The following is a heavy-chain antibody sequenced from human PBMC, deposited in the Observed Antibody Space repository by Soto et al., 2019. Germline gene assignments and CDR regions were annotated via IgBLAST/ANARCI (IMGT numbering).Heavy chain of an antibody. V-gene: IGHV1-3*01. CDR3: ARGTPVWFDP. CDR2: INAGNGNT. Sequence: ASVKVSCKASGYTFTSYAMHWVRQAPGQRLEWMGWINAGNGNTKYLQKFQGRVTITRDTSASTAYMELSSLRSEGTAVYYCARGTPVWFDPWGQGTLVTVSS. CDR1: GYTFTSYA. D-gene: IGHD3-10*01. J-gene: IGHJ5*02.